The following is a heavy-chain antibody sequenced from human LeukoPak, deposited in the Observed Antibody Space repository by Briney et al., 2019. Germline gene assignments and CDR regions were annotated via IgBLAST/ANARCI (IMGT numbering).Heavy chain of an antibody. V-gene: IGHV3-21*04. J-gene: IGHJ4*02. D-gene: IGHD3-9*01. Sequence: GGSLRLSCAASGFSFSSHAMNWVRLAPGKGLEWVSFISSDGRDIFYSDSVRGRFTISRDNAKNSLYLQMNSLRAEDTALYYCAKDSYYDILTVPDYRGQGTLVTVSS. CDR2: ISSDGRDI. CDR3: AKDSYYDILTVPDY. CDR1: GFSFSSHA.